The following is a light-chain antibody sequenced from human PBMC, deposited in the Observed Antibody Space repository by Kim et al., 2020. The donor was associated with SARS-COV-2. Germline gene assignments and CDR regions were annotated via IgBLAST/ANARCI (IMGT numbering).Light chain of an antibody. Sequence: EIVMTQSPATLSVSPGERATLSCRASQSVSSNLAWYQQKPGQAPRLLIYGASTRATGIPGRFSGSGSGTEFTLTINSLQSEDFAVYYCQQYSHWPLTFGGGTKLEI. CDR1: QSVSSN. V-gene: IGKV3-15*01. CDR3: QQYSHWPLT. CDR2: GAS. J-gene: IGKJ4*01.